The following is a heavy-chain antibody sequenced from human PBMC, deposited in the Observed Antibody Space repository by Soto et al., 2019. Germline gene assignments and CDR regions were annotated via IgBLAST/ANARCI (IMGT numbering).Heavy chain of an antibody. CDR1: GGTFSSYT. D-gene: IGHD6-13*01. V-gene: IGHV1-69*02. CDR2: IIPILGIA. CDR3: ARGIAAAGTPNSGLSAFDI. Sequence: ASVKVSCKASGGTFSSYTISWVRQAPGQGLEWMGRIIPILGIANYAQKFQGRVTITADKSTSTAYMELSSLRSEDTAVYYCARGIAAAGTPNSGLSAFDIWGQGTMVTVSS. J-gene: IGHJ3*02.